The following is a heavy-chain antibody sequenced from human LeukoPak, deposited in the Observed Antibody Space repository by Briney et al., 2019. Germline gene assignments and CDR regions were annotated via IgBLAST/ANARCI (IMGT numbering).Heavy chain of an antibody. CDR2: ISSSSTI. D-gene: IGHD6-19*01. CDR1: GFTFSSYS. V-gene: IGHV3-48*02. Sequence: GGSLRLSCAASGFTFSSYSMNWVRQAPGKGLEWVSYISSSSTIYYADSVKGRFTISRDNAKNSLYLQMNSLRDEDTAVYYCARMIPRGWVFDYWGQGTLVTVSS. J-gene: IGHJ4*02. CDR3: ARMIPRGWVFDY.